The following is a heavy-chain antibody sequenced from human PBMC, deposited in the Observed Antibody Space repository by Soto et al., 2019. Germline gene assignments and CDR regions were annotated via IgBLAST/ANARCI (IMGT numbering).Heavy chain of an antibody. Sequence: GGSLRLSCATSGFTFSDFYMSWVRQAPGKGPEWISHISSSGGIIYYADSVKGRFTISRDNAKNSLYLQMNSLRGEDTAVYYCAREGSVSSSDYYAYYYGMDVWGQGTTVTVSS. V-gene: IGHV3-11*04. CDR1: GFTFSDFY. CDR3: AREGSVSSSDYYAYYYGMDV. J-gene: IGHJ6*02. D-gene: IGHD3-10*01. CDR2: ISSSGGII.